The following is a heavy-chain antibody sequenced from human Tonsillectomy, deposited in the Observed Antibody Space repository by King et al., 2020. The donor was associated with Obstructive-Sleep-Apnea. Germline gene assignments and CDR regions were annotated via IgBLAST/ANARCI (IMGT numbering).Heavy chain of an antibody. CDR2: IYPGDSDT. Sequence: VQLVQSGAEVKKPGESLKISCKGSGYSFTSYWIGWVRQMPGKGLEWMGIIYPGDSDTRYSPSFQGQVTISADKSISTAYLQWSSLKASDTAMYYGARVYCSGGSCYSSDPFDIWGQGTMVTVSS. D-gene: IGHD2-15*01. CDR3: ARVYCSGGSCYSSDPFDI. V-gene: IGHV5-51*01. CDR1: GYSFTSYW. J-gene: IGHJ3*02.